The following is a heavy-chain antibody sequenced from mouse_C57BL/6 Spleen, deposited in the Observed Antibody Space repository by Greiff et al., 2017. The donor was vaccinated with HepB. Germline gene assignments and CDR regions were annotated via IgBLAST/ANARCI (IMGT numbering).Heavy chain of an antibody. D-gene: IGHD2-12*01. CDR3: TRRTTGGYSYYFDY. Sequence: EVKLEESGGGLVQPGGSMKLSCAASGFTFSDAWMDWVRQSPEKGLEWVAEIRNKANNHATYYAESVKGRFTISRDDSKSSVYLQMNSLRAEDTGIYYCTRRTTGGYSYYFDYWGQGTTLTVSS. CDR2: IRNKANNHAT. J-gene: IGHJ2*01. V-gene: IGHV6-6*01. CDR1: GFTFSDAW.